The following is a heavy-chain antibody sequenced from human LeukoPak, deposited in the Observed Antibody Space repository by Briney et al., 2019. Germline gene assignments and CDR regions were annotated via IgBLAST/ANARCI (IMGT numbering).Heavy chain of an antibody. D-gene: IGHD2-21*01. V-gene: IGHV4-59*01. CDR2: IYYSGST. Sequence: PSKTLSLTCTVSGGSISSYYWSWIRQPPGKGLEWIGYIYYSGSTNYNPSLKSRVTISVDTSKNQFSLKLSSVTAADTAVYYCARFAQRIPYYYYYGMDVRGQGTTVTVSS. CDR1: GGSISSYY. CDR3: ARFAQRIPYYYYYGMDV. J-gene: IGHJ6*02.